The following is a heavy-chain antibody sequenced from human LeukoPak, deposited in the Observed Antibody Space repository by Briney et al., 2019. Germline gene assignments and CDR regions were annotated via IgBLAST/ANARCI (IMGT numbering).Heavy chain of an antibody. J-gene: IGHJ6*02. CDR2: IIPILGMA. Sequence: GASVKVSCKAAGRTFSSYAISWVRQAPGQGLEWMGRIIPILGMANSAPKFQGRVTGTADKDTSTAYMELSRRRSEDTAVYYCAREFRTGYCSSTSCYARGAANGMDVWGQGTTVTVSS. CDR3: AREFRTGYCSSTSCYARGAANGMDV. D-gene: IGHD2-2*01. V-gene: IGHV1-69*04. CDR1: GRTFSSYA.